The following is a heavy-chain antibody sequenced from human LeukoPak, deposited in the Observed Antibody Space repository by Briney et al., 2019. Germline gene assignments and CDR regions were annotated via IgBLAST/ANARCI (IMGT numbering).Heavy chain of an antibody. Sequence: ASVKVSCKASGGTSSSYAISWVRQAPGQGLEWMGGIIPIFGTANYAQKFQGRVTITADESSSTAYMELSSLRSEDTAVYYCARARITIFGVVFYYGMDVWGQGTTVTVSS. D-gene: IGHD3-3*01. CDR2: IIPIFGTA. CDR1: GGTSSSYA. V-gene: IGHV1-69*01. J-gene: IGHJ6*02. CDR3: ARARITIFGVVFYYGMDV.